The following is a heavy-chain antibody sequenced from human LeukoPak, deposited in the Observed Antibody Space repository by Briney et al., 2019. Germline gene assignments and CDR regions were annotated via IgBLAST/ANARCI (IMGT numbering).Heavy chain of an antibody. Sequence: GGSLRLSCAASGFSFSSYAMRWVRQAPGKELEWVSAISVRGDSEYYADSVKGRFTLSRDNSKNTLFLQMNSLRADDTAIYYCAKGRRDGSGSLLNDLWGRSTLVTVSS. CDR2: ISVRGDSE. V-gene: IGHV3-23*01. D-gene: IGHD3-10*01. CDR3: AKGRRDGSGSLLNDL. CDR1: GFSFSSYA. J-gene: IGHJ2*01.